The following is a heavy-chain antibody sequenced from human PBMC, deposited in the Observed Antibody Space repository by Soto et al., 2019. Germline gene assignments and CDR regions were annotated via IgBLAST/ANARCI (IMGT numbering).Heavy chain of an antibody. CDR3: ARHGRYDFWSGSDYYGMDA. D-gene: IGHD3-3*01. Sequence: PSETLSLTCTVSGGSISSSSYYWGWIRQPPGKGLEWIGSIYYSGSTYYNPSLKSRVTISVDTSKNQFSLKLSSVTAADTAVYYCARHGRYDFWSGSDYYGMDARGLRNTLTV. J-gene: IGHJ6*02. CDR1: GGSISSSSYY. V-gene: IGHV4-39*01. CDR2: IYYSGST.